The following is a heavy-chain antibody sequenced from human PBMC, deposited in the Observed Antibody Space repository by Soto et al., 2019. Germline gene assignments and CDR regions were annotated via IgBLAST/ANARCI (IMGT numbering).Heavy chain of an antibody. J-gene: IGHJ5*02. CDR3: VRDGTKTLRDWFDP. D-gene: IGHD1-1*01. V-gene: IGHV4-4*02. Sequence: SETLSLTCVVSGGSISSNRWWSWVRQPPGKGLEWIGEIYHNGSTNYKSSLKSRVIIKLEKSKNQFSLKMISVTAADTALYYCVRDGTKTLRDWFDPWGQGISVTVSS. CDR2: IYHNGST. CDR1: GGSISSNRW.